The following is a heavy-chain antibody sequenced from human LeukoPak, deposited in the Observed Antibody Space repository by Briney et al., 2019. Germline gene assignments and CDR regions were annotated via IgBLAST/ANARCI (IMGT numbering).Heavy chain of an antibody. CDR2: VNPSGGST. Sequence: ASVKVSCKASGYTFTSYYMHWVRQAPGQGLEWMGIVNPSGGSTSYAQKFQGRVTMTRDTSTSTVYMELSSLRSEDTAVYYCARDSPTILVDYWGQGTLVTVSS. V-gene: IGHV1-46*01. CDR1: GYTFTSYY. J-gene: IGHJ4*02. D-gene: IGHD3-3*01. CDR3: ARDSPTILVDY.